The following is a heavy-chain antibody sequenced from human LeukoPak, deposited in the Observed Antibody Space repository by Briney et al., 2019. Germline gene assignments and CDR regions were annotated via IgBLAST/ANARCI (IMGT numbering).Heavy chain of an antibody. V-gene: IGHV1-2*02. CDR2: INPNSGGT. D-gene: IGHD4-17*01. J-gene: IGHJ4*02. CDR3: ATTPYGDLGDDY. CDR1: GYTFTGYY. Sequence: ASVKVSCKASGYTFTGYYMHWVRQAPGQGLEWMGWINPNSGGTNYAQKFQGRVTITRDTSISTAYMELSRLRSDDTAVYYCATTPYGDLGDDYWGQGTLVTVSS.